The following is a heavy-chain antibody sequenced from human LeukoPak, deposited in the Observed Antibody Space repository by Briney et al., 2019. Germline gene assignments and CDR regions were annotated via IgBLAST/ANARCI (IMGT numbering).Heavy chain of an antibody. CDR2: IYPGDSET. D-gene: IGHD3-22*01. CDR1: GYRFTNYR. Sequence: GESLKISCRASGYRFTNYRIAWVRQMPGRGPEWMGIIYPGDSETTYSPSFQGQVTTSVDKAINTAYLQWRTLKTSDTAMYYCARLDEDFYYDGSGYNFWGQGTLVTVSS. CDR3: ARLDEDFYYDGSGYNF. J-gene: IGHJ4*02. V-gene: IGHV5-51*01.